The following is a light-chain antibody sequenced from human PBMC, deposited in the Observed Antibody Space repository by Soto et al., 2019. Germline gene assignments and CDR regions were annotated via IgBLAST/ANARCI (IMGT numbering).Light chain of an antibody. V-gene: IGKV3-11*01. Sequence: ENVLTQSPGALSLSPGENATISCRASQSVSAYFAWYQHKHGQAPRLLIYDAFKRATDIPARFSGSGSGTEFTLTISSLEPDDFAVYYCQQRGTLPPSFGQGTKVEVK. J-gene: IGKJ1*01. CDR2: DAF. CDR1: QSVSAY. CDR3: QQRGTLPPS.